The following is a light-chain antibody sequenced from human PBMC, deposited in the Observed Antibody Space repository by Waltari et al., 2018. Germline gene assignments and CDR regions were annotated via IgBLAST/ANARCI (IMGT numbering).Light chain of an antibody. CDR2: WAS. CDR3: QQYYSVPLT. CDR1: RSVLYNSNNKNY. V-gene: IGKV4-1*01. Sequence: DIVMTQSQDSLPASLGERATINCKSSRSVLYNSNNKNYLAWYQHKPGLPPKLLIYWASARESGVPDRFSGSGSETDFTLTISSLQAEDVAFYYCQQYYSVPLTFGGGTRVEIK. J-gene: IGKJ4*01.